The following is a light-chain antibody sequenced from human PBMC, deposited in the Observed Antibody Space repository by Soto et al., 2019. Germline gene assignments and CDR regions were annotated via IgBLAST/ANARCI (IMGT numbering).Light chain of an antibody. J-gene: IGLJ1*01. Sequence: QTALTQPPSASGTPGQRVPISCSGTSSSIGSNTVNWYQQLPGTAPKLLIYSNNQRPSGVPDRFSGSKSGTSASLAISGLQSEDEADYYCAAWDDSLNGYVFGTGTKVHRP. CDR3: AAWDDSLNGYV. CDR2: SNN. CDR1: SSSIGSNT. V-gene: IGLV1-44*01.